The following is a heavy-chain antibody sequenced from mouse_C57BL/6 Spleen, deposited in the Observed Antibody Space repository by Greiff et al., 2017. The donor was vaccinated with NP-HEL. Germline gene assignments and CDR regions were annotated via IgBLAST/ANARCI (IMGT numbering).Heavy chain of an antibody. J-gene: IGHJ2*01. Sequence: QVQLQQSGAELVKPGASVKLSCKASGYTFTSYWMQWVKQRPGQGLEWIGEIDPSDSYTNYNQKFKGKATLTVDTSSSTAYMQLSSLTSEDSAVYYCARGGWLLRYFDYRGQGTTLTGSS. D-gene: IGHD2-3*01. CDR2: IDPSDSYT. V-gene: IGHV1-50*01. CDR3: ARGGWLLRYFDY. CDR1: GYTFTSYW.